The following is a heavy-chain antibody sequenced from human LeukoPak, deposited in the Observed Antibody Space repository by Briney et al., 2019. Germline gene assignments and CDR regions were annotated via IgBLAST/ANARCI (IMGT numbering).Heavy chain of an antibody. D-gene: IGHD6-25*01. CDR3: ARGFRLDS. CDR1: GGSFSGYY. V-gene: IGHV4-34*01. Sequence: SETLSLTCAVYGGSFSGYYWSWIRQPPGKGLEWIGEINHSGSTNYNPPLKSRVTISVDTSKNQFSLKLSSVTAADTAVYYCARGFRLDSWGQGTLVTVSS. CDR2: INHSGST. J-gene: IGHJ4*02.